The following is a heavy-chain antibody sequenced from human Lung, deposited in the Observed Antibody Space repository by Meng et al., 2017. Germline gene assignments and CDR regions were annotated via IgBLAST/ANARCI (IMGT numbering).Heavy chain of an antibody. V-gene: IGHV3-23*04. J-gene: IGHJ4*02. Sequence: EVHLGVSGGGLVQPGGSLRLSCAASGFTFSRYAMSWVRQASGKGLEWVSAISGSGSSPYYADSVKGRFTISRDNSKNTLYLQMNSLRAEDTAVYYCAKKGWLYWGSGDDYWGQGTLVTVSS. CDR1: GFTFSRYA. CDR2: ISGSGSSP. CDR3: AKKGWLYWGSGDDY. D-gene: IGHD7-27*01.